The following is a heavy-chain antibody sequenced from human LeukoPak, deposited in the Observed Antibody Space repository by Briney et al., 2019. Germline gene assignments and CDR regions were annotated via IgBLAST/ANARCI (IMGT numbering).Heavy chain of an antibody. D-gene: IGHD3-10*01. CDR2: IIPILGIA. CDR3: ARDWYYGSVNWFDP. J-gene: IGHJ5*02. V-gene: IGHV1-69*04. CDR1: GGTFSSYA. Sequence: SVEVSCKASGGTFSSYAISWVRQAPGQGLEWMGRIIPILGIANYAQKFQGRVTIIADKSTSTAYMELSSLRSEDTAVYYCARDWYYGSVNWFDPWGQGTLVTVSS.